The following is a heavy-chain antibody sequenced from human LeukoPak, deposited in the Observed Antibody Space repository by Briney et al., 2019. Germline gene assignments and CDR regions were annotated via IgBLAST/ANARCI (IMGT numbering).Heavy chain of an antibody. CDR1: GFTFSSYA. V-gene: IGHV3-30-3*01. J-gene: IGHJ4*02. D-gene: IGHD3-22*01. CDR2: ISYDGSNK. CDR3: AKDKSIVSSGYYAY. Sequence: GGSLRLSCAASGFTFSSYAMHWVRQAPGKGLEWVAVISYDGSNKYYADSVKGRFTISRDNSKNTLYLQMNSPSAEDTAVYYCAKDKSIVSSGYYAYWGQGTLVTVSS.